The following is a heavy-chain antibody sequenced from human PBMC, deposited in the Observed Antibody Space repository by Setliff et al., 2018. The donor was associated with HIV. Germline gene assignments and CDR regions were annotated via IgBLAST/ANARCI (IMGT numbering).Heavy chain of an antibody. CDR2: MNPNSGNT. CDR3: ARCSYVWGSYRMQP. D-gene: IGHD3-16*02. Sequence: GASVKVSCKPSGHTFTNYDIHWVRQATGQGLEWMGWMNPNSGNTGYAQKFQGRVTMTRNTSISTAYMELSSLRPEDTAVYYCARCSYVWGSYRMQPWGQGTLVTVSS. J-gene: IGHJ5*02. V-gene: IGHV1-8*01. CDR1: GHTFTNYD.